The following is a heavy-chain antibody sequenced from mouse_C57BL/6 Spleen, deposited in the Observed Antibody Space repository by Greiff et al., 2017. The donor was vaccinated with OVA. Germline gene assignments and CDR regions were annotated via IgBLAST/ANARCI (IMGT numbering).Heavy chain of an antibody. J-gene: IGHJ2*01. V-gene: IGHV5-9-1*02. D-gene: IGHD2-14*01. CDR2: ISSGGDYI. CDR3: TRDKYARGSYFDY. CDR1: GFTFSSYA. Sequence: EVKLVESGEGLVKPGGSLKLSCAASGFTFSSYAMSWVRQTPEKRLEWVAYISSGGDYIYYADTVKGRFTISRDNARNTLYLQMSSLKSEDTDMYYSTRDKYARGSYFDYWGQGTTLTVSS.